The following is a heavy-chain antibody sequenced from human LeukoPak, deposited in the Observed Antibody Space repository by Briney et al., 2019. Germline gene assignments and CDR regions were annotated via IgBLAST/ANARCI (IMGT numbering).Heavy chain of an antibody. Sequence: GGSLRLSCAASGFTFSNSWMTWVRQAPGKGLEWVAVISYDGSNKYYADSVKGRFTISRDNSKNTLYLQMNSLRAEDTAVYYCAKVLSKGATRGAFDIWGQGTMVTVSS. J-gene: IGHJ3*02. CDR3: AKVLSKGATRGAFDI. CDR1: GFTFSNSW. CDR2: ISYDGSNK. V-gene: IGHV3-30*18. D-gene: IGHD1-26*01.